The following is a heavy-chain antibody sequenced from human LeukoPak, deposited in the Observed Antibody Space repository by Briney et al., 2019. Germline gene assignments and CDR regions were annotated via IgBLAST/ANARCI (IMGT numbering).Heavy chain of an antibody. J-gene: IGHJ6*02. CDR2: ISTNNSNT. CDR3: ARGSSNLRVRGVSSRLYHYYGVDV. Sequence: ASVKVSCKASGYTFINNGLSWVRQAPGQGLEWMGWISTNNSNTSDAQKFQATVTLTTATSTSDAYMELRSMRSDDTAVYYCARGSSNLRVRGVSSRLYHYYGVDVWGQGTTVTVSS. D-gene: IGHD3-10*01. V-gene: IGHV1-18*01. CDR1: GYTFINNG.